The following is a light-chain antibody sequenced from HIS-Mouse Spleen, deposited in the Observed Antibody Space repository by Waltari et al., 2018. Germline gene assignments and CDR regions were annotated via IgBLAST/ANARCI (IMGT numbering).Light chain of an antibody. Sequence: QSVLTQPPSASGTPGQRVTISCSGSSSNIGSNYVYCYQQLPATAPKLLIYRNKQRPSGVPDRFSGSKSGTSASLAISGLRSEDEAAYYCAAWDDSLSGPVFGGGTKLTVL. J-gene: IGLJ3*02. V-gene: IGLV1-47*01. CDR1: SSNIGSNY. CDR3: AAWDDSLSGPV. CDR2: RNK.